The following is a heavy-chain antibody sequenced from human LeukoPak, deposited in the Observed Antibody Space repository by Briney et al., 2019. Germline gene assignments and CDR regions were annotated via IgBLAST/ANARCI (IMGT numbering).Heavy chain of an antibody. CDR3: ARHQVDSSSWYVWFDP. V-gene: IGHV4-34*01. CDR1: GGSFSGYY. J-gene: IGHJ5*02. D-gene: IGHD6-13*01. Sequence: SETLSLTCAVYGGSFSGYYWSWIRQPPGKGLEWIGEINHSGSTNYNPSLKSRVTISVDTFKNQFSLKLSSVTAADTAVYYCARHQVDSSSWYVWFDPWGQGTLVTVSS. CDR2: INHSGST.